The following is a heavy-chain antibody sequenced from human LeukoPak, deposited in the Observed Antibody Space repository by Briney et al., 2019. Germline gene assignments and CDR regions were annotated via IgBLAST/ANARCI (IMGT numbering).Heavy chain of an antibody. V-gene: IGHV3-21*01. D-gene: IGHD2-21*02. CDR1: GFTFSSYS. J-gene: IGHJ3*02. Sequence: GGSLRLSCAASGFTFSSYSMNWVRQAPGKGLEWVSSISSSSSYIYYADSVKGRFTISRDNAKNSLYLQMNSLRAEDTAAYYCARESDPPGAFDIWGQGTMVTVSS. CDR2: ISSSSSYI. CDR3: ARESDPPGAFDI.